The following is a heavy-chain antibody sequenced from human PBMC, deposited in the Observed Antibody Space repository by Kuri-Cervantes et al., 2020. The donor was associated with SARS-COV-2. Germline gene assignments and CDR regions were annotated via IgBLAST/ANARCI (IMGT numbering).Heavy chain of an antibody. CDR2: ISWNSGSI. J-gene: IGHJ6*03. V-gene: IGHV3-9*01. D-gene: IGHD2-2*01. Sequence: SLKISCAASGFTFDDYAMHWVRQAPGKGLEWVSGISWNSGSIGYADSVKGRFTISRDNAKNSLYLQMNSLRAEDTAVYYCARVVGYCSSTSCYGGYYYYYMDVWGKGTTVTVSS. CDR1: GFTFDDYA. CDR3: ARVVGYCSSTSCYGGYYYYYMDV.